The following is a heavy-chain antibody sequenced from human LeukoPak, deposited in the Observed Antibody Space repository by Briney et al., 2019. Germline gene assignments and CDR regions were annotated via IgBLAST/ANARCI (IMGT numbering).Heavy chain of an antibody. Sequence: PGGSLRLSCAASGFSLSNYWVSWVRQAPGTGLEGVANINQDGSDKYYVDSVMGRFTISKDNAKNSVYLQMNSRGPEDTAIYYCAWYGVTHGLDVWGQGTTITVSS. V-gene: IGHV3-7*01. CDR2: INQDGSDK. D-gene: IGHD3-10*01. CDR1: GFSLSNYW. J-gene: IGHJ6*02. CDR3: AWYGVTHGLDV.